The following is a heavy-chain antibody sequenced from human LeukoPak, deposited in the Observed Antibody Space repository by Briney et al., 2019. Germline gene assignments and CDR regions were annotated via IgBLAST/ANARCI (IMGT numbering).Heavy chain of an antibody. V-gene: IGHV4-34*01. D-gene: IGHD3-10*01. CDR2: INHSGST. J-gene: IGHJ5*02. CDR1: GGSFSGYY. CDR3: ARGGEGSGSYYNPPLFNWFDP. Sequence: SETLSLTCAAYGGSFSGYYWSWIRQPPGKGLEWIGEINHSGSTNYNPSLKSRVTISVDTSKNQFSLKLSSVTAADTAVYYCARGGEGSGSYYNPPLFNWFDPWGQGTPVTVSS.